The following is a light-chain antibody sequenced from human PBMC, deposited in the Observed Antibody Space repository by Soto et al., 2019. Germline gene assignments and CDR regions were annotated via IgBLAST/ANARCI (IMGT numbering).Light chain of an antibody. J-gene: IGKJ1*01. V-gene: IGKV4-1*01. CDR1: QSVLYSSDNKNY. CDR3: QQYYSTPQT. Sequence: DIVMTQSPDSLAVSLGERATINCKSSQSVLYSSDNKNYLAWYQQKPGQPPKLLIYWASTRESGVPDRFSGSGSGTDFRLTISSLQAEDVAVYYCQQYYSTPQTFGQGTKVEIK. CDR2: WAS.